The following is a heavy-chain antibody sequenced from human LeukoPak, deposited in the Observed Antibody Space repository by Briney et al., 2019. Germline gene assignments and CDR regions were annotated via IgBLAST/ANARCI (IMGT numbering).Heavy chain of an antibody. Sequence: GASVKVSCKASGGTFSSYAISWVRQAPGQGLEWMGGNIPIFGTANYAQKFQGRVTITADESTSTAYMELSSLRSEDTAVYYCARDRPRFWSGYYTGRYYYYGMDVWGQGTTVTVSS. D-gene: IGHD3-3*01. V-gene: IGHV1-69*13. CDR1: GGTFSSYA. J-gene: IGHJ6*02. CDR2: NIPIFGTA. CDR3: ARDRPRFWSGYYTGRYYYYGMDV.